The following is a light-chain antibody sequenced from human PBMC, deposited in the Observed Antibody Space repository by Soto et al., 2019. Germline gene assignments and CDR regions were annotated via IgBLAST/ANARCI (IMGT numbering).Light chain of an antibody. CDR2: RAS. CDR3: QQTYSRPPN. J-gene: IGKJ4*01. CDR1: QSISSW. Sequence: DIQMNKSPSTLSASVVDRVTITCLASQSISSWLAWYQQKPGEAPNLLIYRASSLQSGVPSRFSGSGSGTDFTLTISSLQPEDFATYYCQQTYSRPPNFGGGTKVDNK. V-gene: IGKV1-5*03.